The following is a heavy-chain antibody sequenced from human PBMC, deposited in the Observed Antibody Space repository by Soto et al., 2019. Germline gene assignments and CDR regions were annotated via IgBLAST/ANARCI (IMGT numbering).Heavy chain of an antibody. V-gene: IGHV3-74*01. CDR3: VRDFH. CDR2: INGDGSST. CDR1: GFPFSNSW. Sequence: EVQLVESGGGLVQPGGSLRLSCAASGFPFSNSWMSWVRQAPGKGLVWVSRINGDGSSTNYADSVKGRFTISRDNAMKTLHLQMNSLRVEDTAVYYCVRDFHWGQGTLVTVSS. J-gene: IGHJ4*02.